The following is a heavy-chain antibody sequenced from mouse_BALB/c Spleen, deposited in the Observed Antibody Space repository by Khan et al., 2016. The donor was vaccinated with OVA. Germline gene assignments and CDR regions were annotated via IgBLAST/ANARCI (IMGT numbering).Heavy chain of an antibody. CDR1: GYTFNSYY. V-gene: IGHV1S81*02. CDR2: INPNNGDA. CDR3: TRSGYGSFAY. D-gene: IGHD2-2*01. Sequence: VQLKQSGAELVKPGASVKLSCKASGYTFNSYYMYWVKQRPGQGLEWIGEINPNNGDANFNEKFKNKATLTVDKSSNTAFMQLSSLTSEDSAVYYCTRSGYGSFAYWGQGTLVTVSA. J-gene: IGHJ3*01.